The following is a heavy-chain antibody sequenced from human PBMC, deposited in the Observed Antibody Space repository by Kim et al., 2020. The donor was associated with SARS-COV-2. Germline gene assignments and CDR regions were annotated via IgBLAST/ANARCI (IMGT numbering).Heavy chain of an antibody. D-gene: IGHD6-19*01. V-gene: IGHV3-23*01. CDR2: GERT. J-gene: IGHJ4*02. CDR3: EGGGWSLDS. Sequence: GERTYYADFVKGRLTISRDTFTNTLYLQMDSLRVEDTAVYYCEGGGWSLDSWGQGTLVTVSS.